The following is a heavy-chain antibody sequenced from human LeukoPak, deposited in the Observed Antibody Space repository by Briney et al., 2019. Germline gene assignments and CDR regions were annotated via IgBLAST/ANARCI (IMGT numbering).Heavy chain of an antibody. CDR2: ISDSGGST. V-gene: IGHV3-23*01. D-gene: IGHD4-17*01. J-gene: IGHJ4*02. Sequence: PGGSLRLSCTASGFTFSSYAVSWVRQAPGKGLEWVSAISDSGGSTYYADTVKGRFTISRDNSKNTPYLQMNSLRAEDTAVYYCAKGGDYGDYDVTPFDSWGQGTLVTVSS. CDR1: GFTFSSYA. CDR3: AKGGDYGDYDVTPFDS.